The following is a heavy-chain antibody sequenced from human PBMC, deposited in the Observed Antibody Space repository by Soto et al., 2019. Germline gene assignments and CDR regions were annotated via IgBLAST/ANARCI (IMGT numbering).Heavy chain of an antibody. Sequence: EVQLVQSGAEVKKPGESLKISCKGSGYSFSSHWIGWVRQMPGKGLEWMGIIYPGDSDTRYSPSFQGQVTISAEKSISTAYLQWSSLKTSDTAMYYCARSVVGAINPASGTDYWGQGTLVTVSS. CDR1: GYSFSSHW. V-gene: IGHV5-51*01. J-gene: IGHJ4*02. CDR2: IYPGDSDT. D-gene: IGHD2-21*01. CDR3: ARSVVGAINPASGTDY.